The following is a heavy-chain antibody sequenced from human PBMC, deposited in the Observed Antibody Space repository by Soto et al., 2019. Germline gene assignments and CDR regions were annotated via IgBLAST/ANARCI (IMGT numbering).Heavy chain of an antibody. J-gene: IGHJ6*02. CDR1: GFTFSSYA. CDR2: ISYDGSNK. CDR3: ARENPGSAGHYYYGMDV. Sequence: QVQLVESGGGVVQPGRSLRLSCAASGFTFSSYAMHWVRQAPGKGLEWVAVISYDGSNKYYADSVKGRFTTSRDNSKNTLYLQMNSLRAEDTVVYYGARENPGSAGHYYYGMDVWGQGTTVTVSS. V-gene: IGHV3-30-3*01. D-gene: IGHD3-10*01.